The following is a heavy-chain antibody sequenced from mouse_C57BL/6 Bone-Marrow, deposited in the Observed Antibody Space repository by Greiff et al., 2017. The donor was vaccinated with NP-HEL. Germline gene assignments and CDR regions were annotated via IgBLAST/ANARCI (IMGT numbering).Heavy chain of an antibody. Sequence: QVQLKESGPGLVAPSQSLSITCTVSGFSLTSYGVHWVRQPPGKGLEWLVVIWSDGSTTYNSALKSRLSISKGNSKSQVFLKMNSLQTDDTAMYYCARPLITTVVARVWGTGTTVTVSS. CDR1: GFSLTSYG. D-gene: IGHD1-1*01. J-gene: IGHJ1*03. V-gene: IGHV2-6*03. CDR2: IWSDGST. CDR3: ARPLITTVVARV.